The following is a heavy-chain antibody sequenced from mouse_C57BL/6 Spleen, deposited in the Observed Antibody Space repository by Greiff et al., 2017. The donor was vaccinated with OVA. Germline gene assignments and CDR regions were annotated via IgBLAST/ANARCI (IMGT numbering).Heavy chain of an antibody. CDR2: IYPSDSET. J-gene: IGHJ3*01. Sequence: VQLQQPGAELVRPGSSVKLSCKASGYTFTSYWMDWVKQRPGQGLEWIGNIYPSDSETHYNQKFKDKATLTVDKSSSTAYMQLSSLTSEDSAVYYCARSNYSNYLFAYWGQGTLVTVSA. D-gene: IGHD2-5*01. CDR3: ARSNYSNYLFAY. V-gene: IGHV1-61*01. CDR1: GYTFTSYW.